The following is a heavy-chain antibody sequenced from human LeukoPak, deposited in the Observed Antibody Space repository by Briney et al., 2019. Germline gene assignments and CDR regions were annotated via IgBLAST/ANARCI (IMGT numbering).Heavy chain of an antibody. CDR1: GFTFSSYS. Sequence: GGSLRLSCAASGFTFSSYSMNWVRQAPGKGLEWVSYISTSGSTIYYADSVKGRFTISRDNAKNSLYLQMNSLRAEDTAVYYCARSGIYYDYWGQGTLVTVSS. CDR2: ISTSGSTI. V-gene: IGHV3-48*04. J-gene: IGHJ4*02. CDR3: ARSGIYYDY. D-gene: IGHD1-26*01.